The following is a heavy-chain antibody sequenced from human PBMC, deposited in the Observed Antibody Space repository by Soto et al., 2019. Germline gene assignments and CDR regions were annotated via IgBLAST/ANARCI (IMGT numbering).Heavy chain of an antibody. Sequence: GGSLRLSCAASGFTFSSYWMSWVRQAPGKGLEWVANIKQDGSEKFYVDSVKGRFTISRDNAKNSLYLQMNSLRAEDTAVYYCARVRAYVLRPAYGMDVWGQGTTVTVSS. V-gene: IGHV3-7*01. J-gene: IGHJ6*02. CDR1: GFTFSSYW. CDR3: ARVRAYVLRPAYGMDV. D-gene: IGHD2-15*01. CDR2: IKQDGSEK.